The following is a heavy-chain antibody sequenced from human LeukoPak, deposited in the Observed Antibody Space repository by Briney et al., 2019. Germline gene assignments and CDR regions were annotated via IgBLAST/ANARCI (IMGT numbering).Heavy chain of an antibody. J-gene: IGHJ5*02. CDR1: GGSFSGYY. Sequence: SETLSLTCAVYGGSFSGYYWSWIRQPPGKGLEWIGEINHSGSTNYNPSLKSRVTISVDTSKNQFSLKLSPVTAADTAVYYCARVPPFGVVIRAGNWFDPWGQGTLVAVSS. V-gene: IGHV4-34*01. CDR2: INHSGST. D-gene: IGHD3-3*01. CDR3: ARVPPFGVVIRAGNWFDP.